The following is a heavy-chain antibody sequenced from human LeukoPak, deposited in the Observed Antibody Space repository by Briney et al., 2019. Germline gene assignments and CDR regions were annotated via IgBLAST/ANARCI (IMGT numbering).Heavy chain of an antibody. Sequence: GGSLRLSCAASGFTVSNYYMSWVRQAPGKGLEWVSSISTSSSYIYYADSVKGRFTISRDNARNTLYLQMNPLRAEDTAVYACARGADGVSSNSRGWFDPWGQGTLVTVSS. CDR3: ARGADGVSSNSRGWFDP. D-gene: IGHD2-15*01. CDR1: GFTVSNYY. V-gene: IGHV3-21*01. CDR2: ISTSSSYI. J-gene: IGHJ5*02.